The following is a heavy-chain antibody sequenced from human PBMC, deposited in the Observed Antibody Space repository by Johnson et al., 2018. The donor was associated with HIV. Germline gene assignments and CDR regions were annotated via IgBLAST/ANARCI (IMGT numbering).Heavy chain of an antibody. V-gene: IGHV3-23*04. CDR1: GLTFSKYA. Sequence: QLVESGGGLVQPGGSLRLSCAASGLTFSKYAMNWVRQAPGKGLEWVSLIGGSAVSTYYADSVRGRFTISRDNSKNTLYLQMNSLRAEDTALYYCAKDQFSSPGGEAFDMWGQGTMVTVSS. CDR3: AKDQFSSPGGEAFDM. D-gene: IGHD6-6*01. J-gene: IGHJ3*02. CDR2: IGGSAVST.